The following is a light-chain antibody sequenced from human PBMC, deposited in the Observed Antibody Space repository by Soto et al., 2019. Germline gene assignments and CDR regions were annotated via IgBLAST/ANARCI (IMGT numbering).Light chain of an antibody. CDR2: LAS. CDR1: QNVLYSSNNKNL. Sequence: DIVMTQSPEYLAVSLGERATINCKSSQNVLYSSNNKNLIAWYQQKPGQPPKLLIYLASTRASGVPDRCSGSGSGRDLALHISSLQAEDVAVYYCQQYYRPPRYTFGQGTRLEIK. V-gene: IGKV4-1*01. J-gene: IGKJ2*01. CDR3: QQYYRPPRYT.